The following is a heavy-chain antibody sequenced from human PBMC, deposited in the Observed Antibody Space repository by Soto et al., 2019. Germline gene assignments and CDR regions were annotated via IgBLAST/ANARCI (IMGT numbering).Heavy chain of an antibody. Sequence: ASVKVSCKASGYTFTNYDVAWVRRAPGQGLQWMGWISFSKGKTYYEQSFQGRVTMATDTVTTTGYMEVRSLRSDDTAVYYCARKGYIGNFGLDVWCQGTTVSVSS. J-gene: IGHJ6*02. CDR3: ARKGYIGNFGLDV. CDR1: GYTFTNYD. D-gene: IGHD5-12*01. CDR2: ISFSKGKT. V-gene: IGHV1-18*01.